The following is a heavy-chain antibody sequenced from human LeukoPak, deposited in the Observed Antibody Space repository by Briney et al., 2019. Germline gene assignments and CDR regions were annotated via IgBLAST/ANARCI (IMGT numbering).Heavy chain of an antibody. V-gene: IGHV4-59*01. D-gene: IGHD1-1*01. J-gene: IGHJ4*02. CDR1: GGSISTYY. CDR3: ARVGDWNDLVY. CDR2: ISYTVTS. Sequence: SETLSLTCTVSGGSISTYYWSWIRQPPGKGLEWVGYISYTVTSNYNPSLKSRVTISVDTSKNQFSLKLSSVTAADTAVYYCARVGDWNDLVYWGQGTLVTVSS.